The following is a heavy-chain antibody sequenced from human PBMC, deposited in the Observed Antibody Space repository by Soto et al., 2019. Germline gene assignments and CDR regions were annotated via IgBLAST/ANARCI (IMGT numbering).Heavy chain of an antibody. J-gene: IGHJ4*02. V-gene: IGHV3-66*01. CDR1: GFTVSSNY. CDR2: IYSGGST. D-gene: IGHD1-26*01. Sequence: EVQLVESGGGLVQPGGSLRLSCAASGFTVSSNYMSWVRQAPGKGLEWVSVIYSGGSTYYADSVKGRFTISRDNSKNTLYLQMNSLRAEDTAVNYCARALWELALFHYWGQGTLVTVSS. CDR3: ARALWELALFHY.